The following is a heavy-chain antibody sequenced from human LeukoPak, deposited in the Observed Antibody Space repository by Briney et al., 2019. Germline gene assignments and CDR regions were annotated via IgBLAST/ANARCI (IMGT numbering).Heavy chain of an antibody. CDR2: FDPEDGET. D-gene: IGHD3-22*01. V-gene: IGHV1-24*01. J-gene: IGHJ3*02. CDR1: GYTLTELS. Sequence: ASVKVSCKVSGYTLTELSMHWVRQAPGKGLEWMGGFDPEDGETIYAQKFQGRVTMTEDTSTDTAYMELSSLRSEDTAVYYCATLYYYDRLGAFDIWGQGTMVTVSS. CDR3: ATLYYYDRLGAFDI.